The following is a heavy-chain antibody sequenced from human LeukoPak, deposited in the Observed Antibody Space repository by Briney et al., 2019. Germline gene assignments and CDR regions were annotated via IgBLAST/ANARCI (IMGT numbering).Heavy chain of an antibody. Sequence: ETLSLTCTVSGGSVSRYYWSWVRQAPGMGLEWVSAISRSGGSTYYADSVKGRFTISRDNSKNTLYLQMNSLRAEDTAVYYCGIRATSDYYVFWGQGTLVTVSS. J-gene: IGHJ4*02. CDR1: GGSVSRYY. CDR3: GIRATSDYYVF. D-gene: IGHD3-22*01. V-gene: IGHV3-23*01. CDR2: ISRSGGST.